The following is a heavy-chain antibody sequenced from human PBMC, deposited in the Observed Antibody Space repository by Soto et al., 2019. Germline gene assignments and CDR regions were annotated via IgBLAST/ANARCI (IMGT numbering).Heavy chain of an antibody. CDR2: IYYSGNT. CDR1: GGSISSGGYY. D-gene: IGHD5-12*01. J-gene: IGHJ4*02. Sequence: QVQLQESGPGLVKPSQTLSLTCTVSGGSISSGGYYWSWIRQHPGKGLEWIGYIYYSGNTYYNPSLKSRVTISVDTSKNEFSLNLTSVAAADTAVYYCARVGYRGYDFDCWGQGTLVTVSS. V-gene: IGHV4-31*02. CDR3: ARVGYRGYDFDC.